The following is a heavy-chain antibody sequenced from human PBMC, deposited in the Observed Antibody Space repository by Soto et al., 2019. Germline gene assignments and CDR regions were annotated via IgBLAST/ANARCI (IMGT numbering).Heavy chain of an antibody. Sequence: EVQLVESGGGLVQPGGSLRLSCAASGFTLSSYWMSWVRQAPGKGLECVANIKHDGSEKYYVDSVKGRFTISRDNANNSLYLQMNSLRAEDTAVYYCARDNWYFDLWGRGTLVTVSS. CDR1: GFTLSSYW. V-gene: IGHV3-7*01. CDR2: IKHDGSEK. J-gene: IGHJ2*01. CDR3: ARDNWYFDL.